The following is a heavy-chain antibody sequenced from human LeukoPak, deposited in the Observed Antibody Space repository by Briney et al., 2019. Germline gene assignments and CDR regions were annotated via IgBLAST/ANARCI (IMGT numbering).Heavy chain of an antibody. V-gene: IGHV3-21*01. CDR3: ARGIAVADPVDNWFDP. CDR2: ISSSSSYI. CDR1: GFTFSSYS. D-gene: IGHD6-19*01. Sequence: PGGSLRLSCAASGFTFSSYSMNWVRQAPGKGLEWVSSISSSSSYIYYADSVKGRFTISRDNAKNSLYLQMNSLRAEDTAVYYCARGIAVADPVDNWFDPWGQGTLVTVSS. J-gene: IGHJ5*02.